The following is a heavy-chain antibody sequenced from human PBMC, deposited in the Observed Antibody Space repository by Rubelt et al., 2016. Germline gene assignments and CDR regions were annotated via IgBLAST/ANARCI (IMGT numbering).Heavy chain of an antibody. CDR3: ARGSYYFDY. CDR2: IRRGGDT. Sequence: EVQLLESGGGLVQPGGSLRLSCAASGFTFSTYAMSWVRQAPGKGLEWVSSIRRGGDTYYADSVKGRFTISRDNSKNTLYLQMNSLRDEDTAVYYCARGSYYFDYWGQGTLVTVSS. J-gene: IGHJ4*02. CDR1: GFTFSTYA. D-gene: IGHD2-21*01. V-gene: IGHV3-23*01.